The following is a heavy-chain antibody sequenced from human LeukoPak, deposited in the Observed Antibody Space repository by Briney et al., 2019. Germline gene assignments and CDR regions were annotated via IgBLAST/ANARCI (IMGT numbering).Heavy chain of an antibody. D-gene: IGHD3-22*01. J-gene: IGHJ4*02. CDR3: AIEVIYDASGYGY. CDR2: IYYSGRT. Sequence: PSETLSLTCTVSGRSISSSSYYWGWIRQPPGKGLEWIGSIYYSGRTHYNPSLKSRVTISVDTSKNQFSLKLNSVTAADTAVYYCAIEVIYDASGYGYWGQGTLVTVSS. CDR1: GRSISSSSYY. V-gene: IGHV4-39*07.